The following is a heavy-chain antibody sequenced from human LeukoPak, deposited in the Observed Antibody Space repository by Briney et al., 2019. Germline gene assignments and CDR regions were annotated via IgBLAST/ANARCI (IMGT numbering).Heavy chain of an antibody. CDR2: IYYTGST. CDR1: GGSISSHY. Sequence: PSETLSLTCTVSGGSISSHYWSWIRQPPGKGLEWIGYIYYTGSTNYNPSLKGRVTISLDTSKKQFSLKLSSVTAADTAVYYCARDRDGPYYYGLDVWGQGTTVIVSS. V-gene: IGHV4-59*11. CDR3: ARDRDGPYYYGLDV. J-gene: IGHJ6*02.